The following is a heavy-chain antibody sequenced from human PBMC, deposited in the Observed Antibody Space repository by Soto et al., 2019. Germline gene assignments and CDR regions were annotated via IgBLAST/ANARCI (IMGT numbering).Heavy chain of an antibody. V-gene: IGHV3-33*01. Sequence: QENLVESGGGVVQPGRSLRLSCVASGLTFSTHGMHWVRQSQGKWLDWVGVIWSDGSNKYYADSVNRRFTISRDNTKNTLYLEMDSLRAEDTAVYYCARDRANYDNSGYPWVFDLWGRGTLVTVSS. CDR2: IWSDGSNK. D-gene: IGHD3-22*01. CDR3: ARDRANYDNSGYPWVFDL. J-gene: IGHJ2*01. CDR1: GLTFSTHG.